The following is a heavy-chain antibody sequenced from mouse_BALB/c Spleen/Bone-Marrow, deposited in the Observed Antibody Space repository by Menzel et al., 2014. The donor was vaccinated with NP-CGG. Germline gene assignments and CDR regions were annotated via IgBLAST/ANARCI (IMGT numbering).Heavy chain of an antibody. D-gene: IGHD2-14*01. Sequence: DVKLVESGPDLVKPSQSLSLTCTVTGYSITSGYSWHWIRQFPGNKLEWVGYIHYSGSTNYNPSLKSRISITRDSSKNQYFLQLNSVTTEDTATYYCSRRRYDGVDYWGQGTTLTVSS. CDR2: IHYSGST. CDR1: GYSITSGYS. J-gene: IGHJ2*01. CDR3: SRRRYDGVDY. V-gene: IGHV3-1*02.